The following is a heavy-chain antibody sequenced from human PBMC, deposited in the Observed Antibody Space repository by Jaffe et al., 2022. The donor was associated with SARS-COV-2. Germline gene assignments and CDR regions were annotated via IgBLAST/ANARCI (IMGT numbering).Heavy chain of an antibody. CDR1: GFTFSSYA. CDR2: ISYDGSNK. D-gene: IGHD4-17*01. J-gene: IGHJ4*02. V-gene: IGHV3-30*04. Sequence: QVQLVESGGGVVQPGRSLRLSCAASGFTFSSYAMHWVRQAPGKGLEWVAVISYDGSNKYYADSVKGRFTISRDNSKNTLYLQMNSLRAEDTAVYYCAREGAYGDYEVPDYWGQGTLVTVSS. CDR3: AREGAYGDYEVPDY.